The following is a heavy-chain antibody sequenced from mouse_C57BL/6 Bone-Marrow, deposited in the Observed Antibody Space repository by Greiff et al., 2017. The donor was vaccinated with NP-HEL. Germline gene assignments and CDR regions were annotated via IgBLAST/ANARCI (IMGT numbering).Heavy chain of an antibody. D-gene: IGHD1-1*01. CDR2: IDPNSGGT. J-gene: IGHJ2*01. V-gene: IGHV1-72*01. CDR1: GYTFTNYW. CDR3: ARDYYGSGYCDY. Sequence: QVQLQQPGAELVKPGASVKLSCKASGYTFTNYWMHWVKQRPGRGLEWIGRIDPNSGGTKYNEKFKSKATLTVDKPSSPAYMQLSHLTSGDSAVYYGARDYYGSGYCDYWGQGTTLTVSS.